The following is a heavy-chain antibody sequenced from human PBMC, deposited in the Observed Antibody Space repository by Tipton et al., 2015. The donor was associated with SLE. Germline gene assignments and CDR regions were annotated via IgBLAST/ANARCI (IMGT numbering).Heavy chain of an antibody. V-gene: IGHV4-59*11. D-gene: IGHD4-17*01. Sequence: GLVKPSDTLSLTCTVSGVSISSHYWSWIRQPPGKGLEWIGYIYYSGSTNYNPSLKSRVTISVDTSKNQFSLKLSSVTAADTAVYYCARDGGVDYGDYNAFDTWGQGTMVTVSS. CDR1: GVSISSHY. J-gene: IGHJ3*02. CDR2: IYYSGST. CDR3: ARDGGVDYGDYNAFDT.